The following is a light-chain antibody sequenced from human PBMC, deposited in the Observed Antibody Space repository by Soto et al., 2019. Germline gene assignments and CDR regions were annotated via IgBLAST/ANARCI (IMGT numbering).Light chain of an antibody. CDR1: QSVSSNY. CDR2: GAS. V-gene: IGKV3-20*01. CDR3: QLYDSSPYT. J-gene: IGKJ2*01. Sequence: EIVLTQSAGTLSLSPGERATLSCRASQSVSSNYLAWYQQKPGQAPRLLIYGASTSATSIPDRFSGSGSGTYFTLTISTLALEDLAVYYYQLYDSSPYTFGQGTNLDIK.